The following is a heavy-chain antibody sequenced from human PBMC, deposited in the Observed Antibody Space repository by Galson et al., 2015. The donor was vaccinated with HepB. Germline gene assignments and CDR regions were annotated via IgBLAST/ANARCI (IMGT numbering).Heavy chain of an antibody. J-gene: IGHJ3*02. CDR2: ISYDGSNK. Sequence: SLRLSCAASGFTFSSYAMHWVRQAPGKGLEWVAVISYDGSNKYYADSVKGRFTISRDNSKNTLYLQMNSLRAEDTAVYYCARDNRAALEWLTLHDAFDIWGQGTMVTVSS. D-gene: IGHD3-3*01. V-gene: IGHV3-30-3*01. CDR1: GFTFSSYA. CDR3: ARDNRAALEWLTLHDAFDI.